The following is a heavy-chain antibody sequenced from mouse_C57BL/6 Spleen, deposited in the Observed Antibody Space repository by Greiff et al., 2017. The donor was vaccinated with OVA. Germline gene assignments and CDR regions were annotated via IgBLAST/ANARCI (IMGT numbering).Heavy chain of an antibody. J-gene: IGHJ4*01. CDR2: IYPGDGDT. V-gene: IGHV1-82*01. CDR3: ARRGAWGDY. CDR1: GYAFSSSW. Sequence: VQLQQSGPELVKPGASVKISCKASGYAFSSSWMNWVKQRPGKGLEWIGRIYPGDGDTNYNGKFKGKATLTADKSSSTAYIQLGSLASEDAAIYFCARRGAWGDYWGQGTSVTVSS.